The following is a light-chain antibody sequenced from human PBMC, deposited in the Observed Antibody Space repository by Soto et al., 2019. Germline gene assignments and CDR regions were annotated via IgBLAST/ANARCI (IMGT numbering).Light chain of an antibody. V-gene: IGKV1-12*01. CDR2: GAS. Sequence: DIQMTQSPSSVSASVGDRVTITCRASQDISRWLAWYQQKPGKAPKLLIYGASNLQSGVPSRFSGSGSGTDFTLTISSLQPEDFATYYCQQATSFPVSFGGGTKVEIK. CDR1: QDISRW. J-gene: IGKJ4*01. CDR3: QQATSFPVS.